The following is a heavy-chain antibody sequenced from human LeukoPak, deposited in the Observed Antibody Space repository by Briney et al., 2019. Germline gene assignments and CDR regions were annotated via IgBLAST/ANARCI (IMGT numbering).Heavy chain of an antibody. D-gene: IGHD3-22*01. Sequence: SVKVSCKASGGTFSSYAISWVRQAPGQGLEWMGRIIPIFGTANYAQKFQGRVTITADESTSTAYMELRSLRSDDTAVYYCARGYDYYDSSGYYEFDYWGQGTLVTVSS. V-gene: IGHV1-69*15. J-gene: IGHJ4*02. CDR2: IIPIFGTA. CDR1: GGTFSSYA. CDR3: ARGYDYYDSSGYYEFDY.